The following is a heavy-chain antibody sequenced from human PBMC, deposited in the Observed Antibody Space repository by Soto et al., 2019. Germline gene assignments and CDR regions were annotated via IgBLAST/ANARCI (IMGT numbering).Heavy chain of an antibody. V-gene: IGHV4-61*08. D-gene: IGHD3-22*01. Sequence: SETLSPTCTVSGGSISSGGYYWSWIRQHPGKGLEWIGYIYYSGSTNYNPSLKSRVTISVDTSKNQFSLKLSSVTAADTAVYYCARHLYYYDSSGYYPGGYYYYYGMDVWGQGTTVT. CDR3: ARHLYYYDSSGYYPGGYYYYYGMDV. CDR2: IYYSGST. J-gene: IGHJ6*02. CDR1: GGSISSGGYY.